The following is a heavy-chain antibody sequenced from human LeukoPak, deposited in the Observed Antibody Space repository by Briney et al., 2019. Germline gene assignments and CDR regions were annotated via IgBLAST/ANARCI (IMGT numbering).Heavy chain of an antibody. CDR2: INPSGGST. CDR3: AKELRDAFDI. CDR1: GYTFSDYY. V-gene: IGHV1-46*01. J-gene: IGHJ3*02. Sequence: ASVKVSCEASGYTFSDYYINWLRQAPGQGLEWMGIINPSGGSTSYAQKFQGRVTMTRDMSTSTVYMELSSLRSEDTAVYYCAKELRDAFDIWGQGTMVTVSS.